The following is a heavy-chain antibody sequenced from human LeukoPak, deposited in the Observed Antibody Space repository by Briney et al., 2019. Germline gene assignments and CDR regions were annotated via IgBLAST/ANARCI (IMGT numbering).Heavy chain of an antibody. J-gene: IGHJ4*02. Sequence: QPGGSLRLPCAASGFSVNNNYMNWVRQATGKGLEWVSLMDNFGYKHYADSVEGRVTISRDSSRNTVYLQLNSLRAEDTAVYYCAGGSYYGSGSRPGYIEYWGQGTLVTVSS. V-gene: IGHV3-53*01. CDR1: GFSVNNNY. CDR3: AGGSYYGSGSRPGYIEY. CDR2: MDNFGYK. D-gene: IGHD3-10*01.